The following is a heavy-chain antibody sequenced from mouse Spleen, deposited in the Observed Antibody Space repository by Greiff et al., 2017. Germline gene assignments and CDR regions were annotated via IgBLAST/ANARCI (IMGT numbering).Heavy chain of an antibody. CDR1: GFYIKDTY. CDR2: IDPANGNT. D-gene: IGHD2-3*01. CDR3: ARRHGYYPCWYFDV. V-gene: IGHV14-3*02. J-gene: IGHJ1*01. Sequence: EVQLQQSGAELVKPGASVKLSCTASGFYIKDTYMHWVKQRPEQGLEWIGRIDPANGNTKYDPKFQGKATITADTSSNTAYLQLSSLTSEDTAVYYCARRHGYYPCWYFDVWGAGTTVTVSS.